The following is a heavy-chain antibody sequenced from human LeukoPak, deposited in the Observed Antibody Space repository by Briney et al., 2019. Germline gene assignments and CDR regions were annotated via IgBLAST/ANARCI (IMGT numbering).Heavy chain of an antibody. D-gene: IGHD1-26*01. CDR3: AKWERALDT. CDR1: GLSFSDYY. CDR2: ISGGGSAA. Sequence: GGPLRLSCAAAGLSFSDYYMSWIRVAPGQGMECVSYISGGGSAAYCADSVKGRFTISRDNAKNSVYLEMNSLRVEDTGVYFCAKWERALDTWGQGTLVTVSS. J-gene: IGHJ5*02. V-gene: IGHV3-11*04.